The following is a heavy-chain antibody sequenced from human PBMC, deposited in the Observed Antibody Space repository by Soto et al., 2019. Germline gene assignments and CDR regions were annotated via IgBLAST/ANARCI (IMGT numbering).Heavy chain of an antibody. CDR3: ARGVDAGVDV. CDR2: MSPNSGAT. V-gene: IGHV1-8*01. J-gene: IGHJ6*02. Sequence: QVQLVQSGAEVTKPGASVKVSCKASGYTFTSYDINWVRQATGQGLEWMGWMSPNSGATGYAQKFQSKVSMTXDTSISTAYMELSNLRSEDTAIYYCARGVDAGVDVWGQGSTVTVSS. CDR1: GYTFTSYD. D-gene: IGHD1-1*01.